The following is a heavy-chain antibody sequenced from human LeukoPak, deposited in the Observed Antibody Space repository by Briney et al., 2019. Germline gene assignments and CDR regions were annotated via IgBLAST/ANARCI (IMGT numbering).Heavy chain of an antibody. V-gene: IGHV3-23*01. Sequence: PGGSLRLSCAASGFTFNTYAMSWVRQAPGKGLEWVSAISGGGGNTYYADSVKGRFTISRDNSKNTLYLQMNSLRAEDTAVYYCVRVKGGWLGEKTYDYLGQGTLVTVSS. J-gene: IGHJ4*02. D-gene: IGHD5-24*01. CDR1: GFTFNTYA. CDR2: ISGGGGNT. CDR3: VRVKGGWLGEKTYDY.